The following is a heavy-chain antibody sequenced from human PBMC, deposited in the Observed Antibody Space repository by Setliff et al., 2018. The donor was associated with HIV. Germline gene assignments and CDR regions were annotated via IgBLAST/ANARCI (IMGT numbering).Heavy chain of an antibody. V-gene: IGHV4-34*01. CDR2: INHSGST. J-gene: IGHJ6*02. D-gene: IGHD6-13*01. CDR3: TRAEQQLPYYYYYYGMDV. CDR1: GGSFSGYY. Sequence: ETLSLTCAVYGGSFSGYYWSWIRQPPGKGLEWIGEINHSGSTNYSPSFKSRVTISVDTSKNQFSLKLSSVTAADTAVYYCTRAEQQLPYYYYYYGMDVWGQGTTVTVSS.